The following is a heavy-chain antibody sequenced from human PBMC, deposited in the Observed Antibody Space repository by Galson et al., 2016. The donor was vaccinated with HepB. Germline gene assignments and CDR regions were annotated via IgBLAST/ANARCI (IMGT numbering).Heavy chain of an antibody. CDR1: GYSFTSFA. V-gene: IGHV1-18*01. Sequence: SVKVSCKASGYSFTSFAITWVRQAPGQGLEWMGWISGCNGNTNYAQNLQGRVTMTIETSTNTVYMELRSLTSDDTAVYFCARGSKTAGVDWGQGTLVTVSS. CDR2: ISGCNGNT. J-gene: IGHJ1*01. CDR3: ARGSKTAGVD. D-gene: IGHD6-19*01.